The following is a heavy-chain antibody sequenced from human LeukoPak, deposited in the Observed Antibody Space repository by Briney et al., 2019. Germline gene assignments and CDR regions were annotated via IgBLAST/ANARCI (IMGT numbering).Heavy chain of an antibody. Sequence: SETLSLTCTVSGGSISSGGYYWSWIRQHPGKGLEWIGYIYYSGSTYYNPSLKSRVTISVDTSKNQFSLKLSSVTAADTAVYYCARDCCRYSGSYSAEDYYYYGMDVWGQGTTVTVSS. CDR2: IYYSGST. CDR1: GGSISSGGYY. V-gene: IGHV4-31*03. J-gene: IGHJ6*02. D-gene: IGHD1-26*01. CDR3: ARDCCRYSGSYSAEDYYYYGMDV.